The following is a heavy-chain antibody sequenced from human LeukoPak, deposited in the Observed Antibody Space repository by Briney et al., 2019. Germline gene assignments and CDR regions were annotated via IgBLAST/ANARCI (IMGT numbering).Heavy chain of an antibody. D-gene: IGHD6-19*01. J-gene: IGHJ4*02. CDR2: IFHSGST. V-gene: IGHV4-4*02. CDR1: SGSIFNTNW. Sequence: SETLSLTCTVSSGSIFNTNWWSWVRQPPGKGLEWIGQIFHSGSTSYSPSLKSRVTISMDKSKNQISLRLTSVTAADTAVYYCARDPYSSGWCWGQGTLVTVSS. CDR3: ARDPYSSGWC.